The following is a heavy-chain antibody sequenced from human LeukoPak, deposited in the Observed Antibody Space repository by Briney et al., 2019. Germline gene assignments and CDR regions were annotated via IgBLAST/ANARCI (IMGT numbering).Heavy chain of an antibody. Sequence: GGSLRLSCAASGFTFSSYAMSWVRQAPGKGLEWVSAISGSGGSTYYADSVKGRFAISRDNSKNTLYLQMNSLRAEDTAVYYCAKAHVQLERENWFDPWGQGTLVTVSS. CDR2: ISGSGGST. D-gene: IGHD1-1*01. J-gene: IGHJ5*02. CDR1: GFTFSSYA. V-gene: IGHV3-23*01. CDR3: AKAHVQLERENWFDP.